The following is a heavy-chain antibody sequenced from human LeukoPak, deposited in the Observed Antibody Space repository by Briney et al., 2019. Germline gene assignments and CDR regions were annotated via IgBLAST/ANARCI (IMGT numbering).Heavy chain of an antibody. CDR1: GFSFSSYG. Sequence: GGSLRLSCAGSGFSFSSYGMHWVRQAPGKGLEWMAFIRSDGSNKYYADSVKGRFTISRDNSKNTLYLQMNSLRAEDTAVYYCAKPHFDDWGQGTLVTVSS. J-gene: IGHJ4*02. CDR3: AKPHFDD. V-gene: IGHV3-30*02. CDR2: IRSDGSNK.